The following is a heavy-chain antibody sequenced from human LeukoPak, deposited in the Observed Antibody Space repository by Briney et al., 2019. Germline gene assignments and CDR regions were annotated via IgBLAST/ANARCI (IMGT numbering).Heavy chain of an antibody. CDR1: GFTFINYG. D-gene: IGHD2-21*01. CDR2: IPYDGTNK. CDR3: AKRPISGDDKSFDY. J-gene: IGHJ4*02. V-gene: IGHV3-30*18. Sequence: GGSLRLSCAASGFTFINYGMHWVRQAPGKGLEWVAVIPYDGTNKYYADSVKGRFTIYRDISRNTVYLQMNNLRVEDTAVYFCAKRPISGDDKSFDYWGQGLLVTVSS.